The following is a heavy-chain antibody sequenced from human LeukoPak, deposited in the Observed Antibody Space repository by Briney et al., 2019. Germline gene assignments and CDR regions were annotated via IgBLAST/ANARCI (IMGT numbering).Heavy chain of an antibody. D-gene: IGHD3-3*01. CDR1: GGSFSGYY. Sequence: SETLSLTCAVYGGSFSGYYWSWIRQPPGKGLECIGEINHSGSTNYNPSLKSRVTISVDTSKNQFSLKLSSVTAEDTAVYYCARRGFYRYYYYYYMDVWGKGTTVTVSS. V-gene: IGHV4-34*01. CDR2: INHSGST. J-gene: IGHJ6*03. CDR3: ARRGFYRYYYYYYMDV.